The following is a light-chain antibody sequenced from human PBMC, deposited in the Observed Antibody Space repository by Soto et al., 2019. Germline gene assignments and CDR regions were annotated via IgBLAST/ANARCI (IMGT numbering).Light chain of an antibody. J-gene: IGKJ5*01. CDR3: QQYGSSPRT. V-gene: IGKV3-20*01. Sequence: EIVLTQSPGTLSLSPGERATLSCRASRSVSSSFLAWYQQKVGQAPRLLIYGASSRATGIPDRFSGSGSGTDFTLTISRLEPEDFAVYYCQQYGSSPRTFGQGTRLAIK. CDR2: GAS. CDR1: RSVSSSF.